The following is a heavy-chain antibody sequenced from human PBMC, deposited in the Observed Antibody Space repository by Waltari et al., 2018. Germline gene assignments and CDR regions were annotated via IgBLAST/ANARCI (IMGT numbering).Heavy chain of an antibody. Sequence: EVQLVESGGGLVQPGGSLRLSCAASEFTFAYYWVTWVRPPPGKGLEWVANIKEDGSEKYYVDSVKGRFTIARDNAKNSLYLQMSSLRVEDTAVYYCATQSWSNFEYWGQGTLVTVSS. D-gene: IGHD3-3*01. V-gene: IGHV3-7*01. CDR3: ATQSWSNFEY. J-gene: IGHJ4*02. CDR2: IKEDGSEK. CDR1: EFTFAYYW.